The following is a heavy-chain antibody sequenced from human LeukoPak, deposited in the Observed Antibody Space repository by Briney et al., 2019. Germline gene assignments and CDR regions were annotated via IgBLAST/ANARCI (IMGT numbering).Heavy chain of an antibody. CDR2: IYYSGSP. J-gene: IGHJ6*03. CDR1: GGSISSYY. CDR3: ARENKKGSSYYMDV. V-gene: IGHV4-59*01. D-gene: IGHD3-10*01. Sequence: SETLSLTCTVSGGSISSYYWSWIRQPPGKGLKRIGYIYYSGSPNYNPSLKSRVTISVDTPKNQFSLKLSSVTAADTAVYYCARENKKGSSYYMDVWGKGTTVTVSS.